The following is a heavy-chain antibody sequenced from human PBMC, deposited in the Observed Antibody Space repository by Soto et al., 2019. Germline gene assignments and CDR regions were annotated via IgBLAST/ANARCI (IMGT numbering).Heavy chain of an antibody. CDR1: GGSISSGDYY. D-gene: IGHD3-3*01. Sequence: QVQLQESGPGLVKPSQTLSLTCTVSGGSISSGDYYWSWIRQPPGKGLEWIGYIYYSGSTNYNPSLKSRVTISVDTSKNQFSLKLSSVTAADTAVYHCARSTIFGVVPDYYYYGMDVWGQGTTVTVSS. CDR2: IYYSGST. CDR3: ARSTIFGVVPDYYYYGMDV. V-gene: IGHV4-61*08. J-gene: IGHJ6*02.